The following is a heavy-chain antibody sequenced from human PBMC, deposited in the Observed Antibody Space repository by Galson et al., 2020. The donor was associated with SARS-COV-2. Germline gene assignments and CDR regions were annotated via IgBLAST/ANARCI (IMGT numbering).Heavy chain of an antibody. D-gene: IGHD3-9*01. V-gene: IGHV3-7*01. CDR2: IKQDGSEK. CDR3: ARDRAGRYFDWLLLSDYYYYGMDV. Sequence: GGSLRLSCAASGFTFSSYWMSWVRQAPGKGLEWVANIKQDGSEKYYVDSVMGRFTISRDNAKNSLYLQMNSLRAEDTAVYYCARDRAGRYFDWLLLSDYYYYGMDVWGQGTTVTVSS. CDR1: GFTFSSYW. J-gene: IGHJ6*02.